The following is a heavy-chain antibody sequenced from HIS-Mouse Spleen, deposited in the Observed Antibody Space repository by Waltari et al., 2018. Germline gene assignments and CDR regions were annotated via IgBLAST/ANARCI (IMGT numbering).Heavy chain of an antibody. V-gene: IGHV2-70*15. J-gene: IGHJ4*02. CDR3: ARIAEGYSSGWYAFDY. CDR2: NDWDDDK. D-gene: IGHD6-19*01. CDR1: GFSLSTSGMC. Sequence: QVTLRESGPALVKPTQTLTLTCTFSGFSLSTSGMCVSWIRQPPGKALVWLARNDWDDDKYYSTSLNTRLTISKDTSKNQVFLTMTNMDPVDTATYYCARIAEGYSSGWYAFDYWGQGTLVTVSS.